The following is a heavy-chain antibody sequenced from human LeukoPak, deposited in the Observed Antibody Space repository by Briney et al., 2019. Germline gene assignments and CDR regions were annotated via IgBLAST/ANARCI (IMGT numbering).Heavy chain of an antibody. D-gene: IGHD3-22*01. J-gene: IGHJ5*02. Sequence: PPGGSLRLSCAASGFTFSNYWMHWVRQAPGKGLVWVSRINSDGINTSYADSVKGRFTISRDNAKNTLNLQMNSLRAEDTAVYYRARDLGQYYDTSDNWFDPWGQGTLVTVSS. CDR1: GFTFSNYW. CDR3: ARDLGQYYDTSDNWFDP. CDR2: INSDGINT. V-gene: IGHV3-74*01.